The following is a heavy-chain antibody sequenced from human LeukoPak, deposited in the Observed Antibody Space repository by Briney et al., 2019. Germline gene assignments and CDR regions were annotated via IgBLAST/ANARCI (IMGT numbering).Heavy chain of an antibody. V-gene: IGHV3-21*01. CDR2: ISSSSSYI. CDR3: ARDQEYYYDSSGY. CDR1: GFTFSSYS. D-gene: IGHD3-22*01. J-gene: IGHJ4*02. Sequence: GGSLRLSCAASGFTFSSYSMNWVRQAPGKGLEWVSSISSSSSYIYYADSVKGRFTISRDNAKNSLYLQMNSLRAEDTAVYYCARDQEYYYDSSGYWVQGTLVTVSS.